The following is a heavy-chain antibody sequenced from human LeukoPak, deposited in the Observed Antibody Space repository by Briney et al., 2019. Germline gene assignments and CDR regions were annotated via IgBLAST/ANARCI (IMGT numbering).Heavy chain of an antibody. CDR1: GGSFSGYY. Sequence: SETLSLTCAVYGGSFSGYYWSWIRQPPGKGLEWIGEINHSGSTNYNPSLKSRVTISVDTSKNQFSLKLSSVTAEDTAVYYCARQECGGDCDSALCDYWGQGTLVTVSS. D-gene: IGHD2-21*02. CDR3: ARQECGGDCDSALCDY. V-gene: IGHV4-34*01. J-gene: IGHJ4*02. CDR2: INHSGST.